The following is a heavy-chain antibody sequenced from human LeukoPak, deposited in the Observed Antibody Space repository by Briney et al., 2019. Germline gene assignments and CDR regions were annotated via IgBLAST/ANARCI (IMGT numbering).Heavy chain of an antibody. CDR3: AKGGLISHGDYFDY. J-gene: IGHJ4*02. Sequence: PGRSLRLSCAASGFTFSSYAMHWVRQAPGKGLEWVAVISYDGSNKYYADSVKGRFTISRDNSKNTLYLQMNSLRAEDTAVYYCAKGGLISHGDYFDYWGQGTLVTVSS. CDR2: ISYDGSNK. D-gene: IGHD2-8*01. CDR1: GFTFSSYA. V-gene: IGHV3-30-3*01.